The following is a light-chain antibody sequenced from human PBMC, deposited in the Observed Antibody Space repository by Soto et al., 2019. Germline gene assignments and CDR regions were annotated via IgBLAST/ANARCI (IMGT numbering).Light chain of an antibody. CDR3: QQYNNWPYT. J-gene: IGKJ2*01. Sequence: EIVMTQSPATLSVSTGERAALSCRASQSVSSNFAWYQQKPGQAPRLLIYGASTRATGIPARFSGSGSGTEFTLTISSLQSEDFAVYYCQQYNNWPYTFGQWTKLEI. CDR2: GAS. V-gene: IGKV3-15*01. CDR1: QSVSSN.